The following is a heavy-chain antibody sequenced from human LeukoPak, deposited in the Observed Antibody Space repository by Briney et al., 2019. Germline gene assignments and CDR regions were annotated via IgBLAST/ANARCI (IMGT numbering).Heavy chain of an antibody. J-gene: IGHJ6*03. CDR2: INPNSGGT. D-gene: IGHD4-17*01. V-gene: IGHV1-2*06. CDR1: GYTFTGYY. Sequence: ASVKVSCKASGYTFTGYYMHWVRQAPGQGLEWMGRINPNSGGTNYAQKFQGRVTMTRDTSISTAYMELSRLRSDDTAVYYCARDDHYYGDYGTGYYYYMDVWGKGTTVTVSS. CDR3: ARDDHYYGDYGTGYYYYMDV.